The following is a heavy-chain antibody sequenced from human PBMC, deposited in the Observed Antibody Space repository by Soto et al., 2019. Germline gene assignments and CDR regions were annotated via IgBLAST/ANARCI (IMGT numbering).Heavy chain of an antibody. Sequence: EVQLLESGGGLAQPGGSLRLSCAATGFTFSNHAMTWVRRAAGKGLEWVSGISDAGERTYYADSVRGRFTVSRDNSKNTLYLQMNSLRTEDTAVYYCVPRPKAAPRRWFDPWGQGTLVTVSS. V-gene: IGHV3-23*01. J-gene: IGHJ5*02. CDR3: VPRPKAAPRRWFDP. CDR2: ISDAGERT. D-gene: IGHD6-6*01. CDR1: GFTFSNHA.